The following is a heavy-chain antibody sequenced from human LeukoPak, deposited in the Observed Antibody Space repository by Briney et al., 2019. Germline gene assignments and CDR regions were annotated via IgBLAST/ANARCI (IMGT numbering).Heavy chain of an antibody. Sequence: GGSLRLSCAASGFTFSSYWMHWVRQAPGKGLVWVSRINSDGSSTSYADSVKGRFTISRDNSKNTLYLQMNSLRAEDTAVYYCGKDHSNYASYVGIWFDPWGQGTLVTVSS. CDR2: INSDGSST. CDR1: GFTFSSYW. V-gene: IGHV3-74*01. CDR3: GKDHSNYASYVGIWFDP. D-gene: IGHD4-11*01. J-gene: IGHJ5*02.